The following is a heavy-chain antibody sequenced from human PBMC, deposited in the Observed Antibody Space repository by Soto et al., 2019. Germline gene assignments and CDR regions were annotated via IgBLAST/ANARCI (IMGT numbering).Heavy chain of an antibody. CDR1: GFSLSTSGMC. D-gene: IGHD6-19*01. CDR3: ARLYSSGPHGAFDI. V-gene: IGHV2-70*01. Sequence: SGPTLVNPTQTLTLTCTFSGFSLSTSGMCVSWIRQPPGKALEWLALIDWDEDKYYSTSLRTRLTISKDTSKNQVVLTMTNMDPVDTATYYCARLYSSGPHGAFDIWGQGTMVTVSS. CDR2: IDWDEDK. J-gene: IGHJ3*02.